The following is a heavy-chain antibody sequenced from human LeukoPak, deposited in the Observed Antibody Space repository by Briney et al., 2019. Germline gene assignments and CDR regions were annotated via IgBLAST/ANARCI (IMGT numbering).Heavy chain of an antibody. V-gene: IGHV4-59*08. CDR3: ASSGYDSGTDY. Sequence: PSETLSLTCTVSGGSISSYYWSWIRQPPGKGLEWIGYIYYSGSTNYNPSLKSRVTISVDTSKNQFSLKLSSVTAADTAVYYCASSGYDSGTDYWGQGTLVTVSS. J-gene: IGHJ4*02. CDR1: GGSISSYY. CDR2: IYYSGST. D-gene: IGHD5-12*01.